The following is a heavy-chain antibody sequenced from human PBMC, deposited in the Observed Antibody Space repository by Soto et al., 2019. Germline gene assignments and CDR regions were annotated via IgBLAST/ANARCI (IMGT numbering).Heavy chain of an antibody. V-gene: IGHV3-48*02. D-gene: IGHD2-21*01. J-gene: IGHJ4*02. CDR1: GFSLSTYS. Sequence: EVKLVESRGGLVQPGGSLRLSCAASGFSLSTYSMNWVRQAPGKGLEWLSYISSSTKTIFYADSVKGRFTISRDSANNSLYLQMNSLRDEDTAVYFCARGLGWRRGPFDCWGQGTLVAVSP. CDR3: ARGLGWRRGPFDC. CDR2: ISSSTKTI.